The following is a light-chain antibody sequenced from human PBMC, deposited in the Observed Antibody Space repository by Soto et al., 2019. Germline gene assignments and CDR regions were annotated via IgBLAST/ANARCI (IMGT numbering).Light chain of an antibody. Sequence: IVLTQSPATLSLSPGETATLSCRASQSVSSYLAWYQQKPGQAPRLLIYDASNRATGIPARFSGSGSGTDFTLTISSLEPEDFAVYYCQQYGKLPITFGQGTRLEIK. V-gene: IGKV3-11*01. CDR2: DAS. CDR1: QSVSSY. CDR3: QQYGKLPIT. J-gene: IGKJ5*01.